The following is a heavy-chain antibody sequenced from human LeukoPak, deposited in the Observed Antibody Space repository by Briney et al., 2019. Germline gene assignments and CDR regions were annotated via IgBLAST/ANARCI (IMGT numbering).Heavy chain of an antibody. Sequence: PSETLSLTCAVSGGSISSGGYSWSWIRQPPGKGLEWIGYIYHSGSTYYNPSLKSRVTISVDRSKNQFSLKLSSVTAADTAVYYCARVIRGINTVYLDYWGQGTLVTVSS. CDR1: GGSISSGGYS. D-gene: IGHD3-10*01. CDR3: ARVIRGINTVYLDY. J-gene: IGHJ4*02. V-gene: IGHV4-30-2*01. CDR2: IYHSGST.